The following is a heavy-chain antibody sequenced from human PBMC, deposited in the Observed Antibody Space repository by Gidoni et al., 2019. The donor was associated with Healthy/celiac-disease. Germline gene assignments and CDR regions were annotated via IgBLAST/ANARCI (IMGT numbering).Heavy chain of an antibody. J-gene: IGHJ6*02. D-gene: IGHD2-2*01. CDR1: GFSLSTSGMC. V-gene: IGHV2-70*15. CDR3: ARIRGVVPAAYGNYYYYGMDV. CDR2: IDWDDDK. Sequence: QVTLRESGPALVKPTQTLTLTCTFSGFSLSTSGMCVSWIRQPPGKALEWLARIDWDDDKYYSTSLKTRLTISKDTSKNQVVLTMTNMDPVDTATYYCARIRGVVPAAYGNYYYYGMDVWGQGTTVTVSS.